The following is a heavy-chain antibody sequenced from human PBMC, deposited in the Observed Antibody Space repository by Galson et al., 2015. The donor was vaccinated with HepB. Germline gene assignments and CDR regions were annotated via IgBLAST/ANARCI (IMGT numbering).Heavy chain of an antibody. D-gene: IGHD4-17*01. CDR1: GGTLSTYG. Sequence: SVKVSCKASGGTLSTYGISWVRQAPGQGLEWMGRIIPMLDITDFAQTFQGRVTITADRSTSTVYIEMSSLKSDDTAVYYCATDPPETDDDDDSGTSDYWGQGTLVTVSS. V-gene: IGHV1-69*04. J-gene: IGHJ4*01. CDR2: IIPMLDIT. CDR3: ATDPPETDDDDDSGTSDY.